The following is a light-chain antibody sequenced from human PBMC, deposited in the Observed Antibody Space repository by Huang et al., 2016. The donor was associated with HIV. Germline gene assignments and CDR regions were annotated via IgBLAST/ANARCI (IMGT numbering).Light chain of an antibody. V-gene: IGKV3-15*01. CDR3: QQYNSWPPIT. CDR1: QSIKTN. CDR2: GAS. Sequence: EILMTQSPATLSVSPGERATLSCRASQSIKTNLAWYQHKPGLAPRLLIYGASTRATDVPARFSGSGSGTDFTLTISSLQSEDVAVYSCQQYNSWPPITFGQGTRLEIK. J-gene: IGKJ5*01.